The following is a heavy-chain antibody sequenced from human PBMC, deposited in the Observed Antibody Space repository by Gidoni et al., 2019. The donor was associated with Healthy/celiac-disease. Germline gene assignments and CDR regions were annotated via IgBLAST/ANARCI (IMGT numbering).Heavy chain of an antibody. D-gene: IGHD5-12*01. Sequence: QVQLQESGPGLVMPSETLSLTFTVSGGSISSYYWSWIRQPAGKGLEWIGRIYTSGSTNYNPSLKSRVTMSVDTSKNQFSLKLSSVTAADTAVYYCARDMSGYDYFGNWFDPWGQGTLVTVSS. CDR2: IYTSGST. V-gene: IGHV4-4*07. CDR3: ARDMSGYDYFGNWFDP. CDR1: GGSISSYY. J-gene: IGHJ5*02.